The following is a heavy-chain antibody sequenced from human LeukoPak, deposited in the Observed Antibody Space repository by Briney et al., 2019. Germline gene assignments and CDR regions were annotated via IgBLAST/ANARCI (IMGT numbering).Heavy chain of an antibody. CDR2: IYSGGST. CDR3: ARDLDNSFDY. CDR1: GFTVSSNY. Sequence: PGGSLRLSCAASGFTVSSNYMSWVRQAPGKGLEWVSVIYSGGSTYYADSVKGRFTISRDDSRNTLYLQMNSLRAEDTAVYYCARDLDNSFDYWGQGTLVTVSS. V-gene: IGHV3-53*01. J-gene: IGHJ4*02.